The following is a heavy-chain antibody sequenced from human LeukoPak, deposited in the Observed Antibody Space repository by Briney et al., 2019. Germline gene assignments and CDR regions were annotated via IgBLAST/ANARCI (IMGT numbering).Heavy chain of an antibody. CDR1: GGSFSGYY. D-gene: IGHD3-10*01. CDR3: ARHLRSMVRGVIHYYFDY. Sequence: PSETLSLTCAVYGGSFSGYYWSWIRQPPGKGLEWIGEINHSGSTNYNPSLKSRVTISVDTSKNQFSLKLSSVTTADTAVYYCARHLRSMVRGVIHYYFDYWGQGTLVTVSS. J-gene: IGHJ4*02. V-gene: IGHV4-34*01. CDR2: INHSGST.